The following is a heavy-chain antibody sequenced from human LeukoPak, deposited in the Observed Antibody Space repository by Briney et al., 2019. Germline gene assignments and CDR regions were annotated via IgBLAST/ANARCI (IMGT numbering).Heavy chain of an antibody. V-gene: IGHV4-34*01. J-gene: IGHJ4*02. Sequence: PSETLSLTCAVYGGSFSGYYWSWIRQPPGKGLEWIGEINHSGSTNYNPSLKSRVTISVDTSKNQFSLKLSSVTAADTAVYYCARGRAAAAGDLDYWGQGTLVTVSS. D-gene: IGHD6-13*01. CDR1: GGSFSGYY. CDR3: ARGRAAAAGDLDY. CDR2: INHSGST.